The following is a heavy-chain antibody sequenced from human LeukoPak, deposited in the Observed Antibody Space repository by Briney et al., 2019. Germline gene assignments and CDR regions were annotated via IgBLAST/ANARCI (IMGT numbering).Heavy chain of an antibody. V-gene: IGHV3-23*01. CDR2: ITASGTDT. J-gene: IGHJ4*02. CDR1: GFSVSAYP. D-gene: IGHD6-19*01. CDR3: AKYTSGWVNDY. Sequence: PGGSLRLSCTASGFSVSAYPMAWVRQAPGKGLQWVSTITASGTDTFYADSVEGRFTISRDNSKNTLSLQMNSLRAEDTALYYCAKYTSGWVNDYWGQGTLVTVSS.